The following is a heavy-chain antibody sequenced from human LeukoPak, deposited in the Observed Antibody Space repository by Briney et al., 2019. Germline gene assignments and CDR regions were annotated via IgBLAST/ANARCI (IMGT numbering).Heavy chain of an antibody. Sequence: ASVKVSCKAPGYTFTSYYMHWVRQAPGQGLEWMGIINPSGGSTSYAQKFQGRVTMTRDTSTSTVYMELSSLRSEDTAVYYCARPYSNYFGGCDFDYWGQGTLVTVSS. CDR1: GYTFTSYY. D-gene: IGHD4-11*01. V-gene: IGHV1-46*01. CDR3: ARPYSNYFGGCDFDY. J-gene: IGHJ4*02. CDR2: INPSGGST.